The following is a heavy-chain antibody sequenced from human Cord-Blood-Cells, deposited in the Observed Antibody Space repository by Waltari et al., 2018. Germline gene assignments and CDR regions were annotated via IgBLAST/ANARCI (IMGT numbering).Heavy chain of an antibody. CDR2: INPNRGGT. J-gene: IGHJ3*02. D-gene: IGHD7-27*01. V-gene: IGHV1-2*04. Sequence: QVQLVQSGAEVKKPGASVKVSCKASGYTFTGYYMHWVRQAPGQGLEWMGGINPNRGGTNYAQKFQGWVTMTRDTSISTAYMELSRLRSDDTAVYYCARGLELGDDAFDIWGQGTMVTVSS. CDR1: GYTFTGYY. CDR3: ARGLELGDDAFDI.